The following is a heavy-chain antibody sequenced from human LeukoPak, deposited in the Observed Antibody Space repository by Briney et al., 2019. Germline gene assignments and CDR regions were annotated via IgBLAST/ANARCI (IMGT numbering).Heavy chain of an antibody. D-gene: IGHD4-11*01. V-gene: IGHV3-21*01. CDR1: GFTFSSYS. Sequence: PGGSLRLSSAASGFTFSSYSMNWVRQAPGKGLEWVSSISSSSSYIYYADSVKGRFTISRDNAKNSLYLQMNSLRAEDTAVYYCARDPPYSKYAFDIWGQGTMVTVSS. J-gene: IGHJ3*02. CDR3: ARDPPYSKYAFDI. CDR2: ISSSSSYI.